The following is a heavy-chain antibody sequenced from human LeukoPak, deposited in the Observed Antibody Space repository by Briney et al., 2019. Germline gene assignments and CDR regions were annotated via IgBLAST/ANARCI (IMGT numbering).Heavy chain of an antibody. V-gene: IGHV3-30*02. CDR3: SASRPHYGDYYGLDV. J-gene: IGHJ6*02. Sequence: GGSLRLSCAASGFTFSGYGMHWVRQAPGKGLEWVAVIWYDGSNKYYADSVKGRFTISRDNSKNTLYLQMNSLRTEDTAVYFCSASRPHYGDYYGLDVWGHGTTVTVSS. CDR1: GFTFSGYG. D-gene: IGHD4/OR15-4a*01. CDR2: IWYDGSNK.